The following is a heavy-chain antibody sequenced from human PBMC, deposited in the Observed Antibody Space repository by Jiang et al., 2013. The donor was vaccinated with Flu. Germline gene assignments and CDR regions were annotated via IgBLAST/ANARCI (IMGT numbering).Heavy chain of an antibody. CDR3: ARICCWRNLGRFLFDP. CDR1: GFSLTSSRVC. Sequence: VTPTQTLTLTCTFSGFSLTSSRVCVSWIRQPPGKALEWLARIDGDNDKYYSAALKTRLTVSKDTANNQVFLTMTNLDTVDTATYYCARICCWRNLGRFLFDPWGQGTLVTVSS. V-gene: IGHV2-70*11. J-gene: IGHJ5*02. CDR2: IDGDNDK. D-gene: IGHD3-3*01.